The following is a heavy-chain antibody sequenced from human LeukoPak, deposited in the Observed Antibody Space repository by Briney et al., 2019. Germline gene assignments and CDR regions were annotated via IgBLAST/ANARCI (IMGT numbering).Heavy chain of an antibody. J-gene: IGHJ1*01. CDR2: IYHSGST. Sequence: PSETLSLTCTVSGGSVSSYYWSWIRQPPGKGLEWIGYIYHSGSTNYNPSLQSRVTISVDTSKNQFSLNLNSVTAADTAVYYCARGGAARLHFQNWGQGTLVTVSS. V-gene: IGHV4-59*02. D-gene: IGHD6-6*01. CDR1: GGSVSSYY. CDR3: ARGGAARLHFQN.